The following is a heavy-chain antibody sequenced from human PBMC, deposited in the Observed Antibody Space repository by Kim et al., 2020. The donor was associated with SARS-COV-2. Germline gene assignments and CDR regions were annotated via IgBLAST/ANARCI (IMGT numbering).Heavy chain of an antibody. V-gene: IGHV4-39*02. Sequence: YNPSLKSRVTIAVDTSKYQFSLKLSSVTAADTALFYCARETRGSSAIDYWGQGTLVTVSS. J-gene: IGHJ4*02. D-gene: IGHD1-26*01. CDR3: ARETRGSSAIDY.